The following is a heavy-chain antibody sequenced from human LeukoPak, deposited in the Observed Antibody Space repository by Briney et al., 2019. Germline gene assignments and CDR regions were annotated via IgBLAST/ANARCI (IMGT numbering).Heavy chain of an antibody. V-gene: IGHV1-69*10. D-gene: IGHD3-22*01. CDR2: IIPILGIA. CDR3: ARVDTYYYDSSGYSY. J-gene: IGHJ4*02. Sequence: ASVEVSCKASGGTFSSYAISWVRQAPGQGLERMGRIIPILGIANYAQKFQGRVTITADKSTSTAYMELSSLRSEDTAVYYCARVDTYYYDSSGYSYWGQGTLVTVSS. CDR1: GGTFSSYA.